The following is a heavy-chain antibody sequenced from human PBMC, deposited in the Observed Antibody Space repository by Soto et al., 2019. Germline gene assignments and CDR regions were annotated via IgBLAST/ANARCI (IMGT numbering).Heavy chain of an antibody. D-gene: IGHD2-2*01. Sequence: ASVKVSCKASGYTFTSYGINWVRQATGQGLEWMGWMNPNSGNTGYAQKFQGRVTMTRNTSISTAYMELSSLRSEDTAVYYCARAKSEYKLLLGPSWFDPWGQGTLVTVYS. CDR1: GYTFTSYG. CDR3: ARAKSEYKLLLGPSWFDP. CDR2: MNPNSGNT. J-gene: IGHJ5*02. V-gene: IGHV1-8*01.